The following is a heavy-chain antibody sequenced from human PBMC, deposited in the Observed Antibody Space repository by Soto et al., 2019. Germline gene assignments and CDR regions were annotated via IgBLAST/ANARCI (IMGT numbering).Heavy chain of an antibody. V-gene: IGHV3-33*01. CDR1: GFTFSSYG. CDR3: ARGAGVWSFFDY. D-gene: IGHD3-10*01. J-gene: IGHJ4*02. Sequence: VGSLRLSCAASGFTFSSYGMHWVRQAPGKGLEWVAVIWYDGSNKYYADSVKGRFTISRDNSKNTLYLQMNSLRAEDTAVYYCARGAGVWSFFDYWGQGTLVTVSS. CDR2: IWYDGSNK.